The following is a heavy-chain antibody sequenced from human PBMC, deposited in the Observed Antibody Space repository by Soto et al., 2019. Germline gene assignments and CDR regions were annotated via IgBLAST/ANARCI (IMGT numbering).Heavy chain of an antibody. J-gene: IGHJ3*02. CDR1: GFTFSSYG. V-gene: IGHV3-30*18. D-gene: IGHD3-22*01. CDR2: ISYDGSNK. CDR3: AKDDTYYYDSSGYRGYDAFDI. Sequence: GGSLRLSCAASGFTFSSYGMHWVRQAPGKGLEWVAVISYDGSNKYYADSVKGRFTISRDNSKNTLYLQMNSLRAEDTAVYYCAKDDTYYYDSSGYRGYDAFDIWGQGTMVTVSS.